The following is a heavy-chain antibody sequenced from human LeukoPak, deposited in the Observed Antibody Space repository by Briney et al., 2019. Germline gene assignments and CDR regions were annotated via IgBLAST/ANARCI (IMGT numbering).Heavy chain of an antibody. D-gene: IGHD2-2*02. CDR3: AREVYCSSTSCYTGYFQH. J-gene: IGHJ1*01. CDR1: GFTFSSYW. V-gene: IGHV3-7*01. CDR2: IKQDGSEK. Sequence: GGSLRLSCAASGFTFSSYWMSWVRQAPGKGLEWVAIIKQDGSEKYYVDSVKGRFTISRDNAKNSLYLQMNSLRAEDTAVYYCAREVYCSSTSCYTGYFQHWGQGTLVTVSS.